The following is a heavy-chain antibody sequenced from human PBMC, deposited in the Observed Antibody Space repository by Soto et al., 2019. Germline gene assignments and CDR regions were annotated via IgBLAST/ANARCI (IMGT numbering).Heavy chain of an antibody. CDR3: ARDPYSTGSNVQLGYFDS. V-gene: IGHV1-18*01. J-gene: IGHJ4*02. Sequence: VKVSCRDSNYNFSSLGSSWMRQDTGQGLEWIGWINPHNANINYAQKFQDRVTVTTDTSTSTAYMELRRLRSDDTAVYYCARDPYSTGSNVQLGYFDSWGQGTLVTVSS. D-gene: IGHD1-26*01. CDR1: NYNFSSLG. CDR2: INPHNANI.